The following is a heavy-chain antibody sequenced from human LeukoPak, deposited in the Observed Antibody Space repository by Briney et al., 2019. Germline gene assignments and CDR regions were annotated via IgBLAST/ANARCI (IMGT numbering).Heavy chain of an antibody. J-gene: IGHJ6*02. V-gene: IGHV4-59*02. D-gene: IGHD3-10*01. CDR1: GGSVSSHY. Sequence: KPSETLSLTCSVSGGSVSSHYWSWIRQSPGKGLEWIGHRSDSGSTNYNPSLKSRVTISIDTSKKHFSLQLRSVTTTDTAVYYCARALWFGELYAMDVWGQGTTVTVSS. CDR2: RSDSGST. CDR3: ARALWFGELYAMDV.